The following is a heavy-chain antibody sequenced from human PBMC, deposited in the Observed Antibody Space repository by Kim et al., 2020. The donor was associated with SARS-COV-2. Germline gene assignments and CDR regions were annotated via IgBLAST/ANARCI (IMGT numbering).Heavy chain of an antibody. CDR1: GGSFSGYY. Sequence: SETLSLTCAVYGGSFSGYYWSWIRQPPGKGLEWIGEINHSGSTNYNPSLKSRVTISVDTSKNQFSLKLSSVTAADTAVYYCARARTYSSGWYGYWGQGTLVTVSS. D-gene: IGHD6-19*01. V-gene: IGHV4-34*01. J-gene: IGHJ4*02. CDR2: INHSGST. CDR3: ARARTYSSGWYGY.